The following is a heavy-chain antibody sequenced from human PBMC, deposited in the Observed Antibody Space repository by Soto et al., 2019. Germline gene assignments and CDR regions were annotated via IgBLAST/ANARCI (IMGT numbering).Heavy chain of an antibody. J-gene: IGHJ6*02. V-gene: IGHV1-69*01. D-gene: IGHD1-26*01. Sequence: QAQLVQSGAEVKKPGSSVKVSCKASGGTFSNFAITWVRQAPGQGLEWMGGIIPIFRTINYAQKFQGRVTITSDESTTTAYRELSSLRSEDTAVYFCASGSSGGVYFYDGMDVWSQGTPVIVSS. CDR2: IIPIFRTI. CDR3: ASGSSGGVYFYDGMDV. CDR1: GGTFSNFA.